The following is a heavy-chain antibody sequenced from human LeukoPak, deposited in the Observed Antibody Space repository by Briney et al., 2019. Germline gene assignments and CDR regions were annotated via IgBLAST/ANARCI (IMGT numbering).Heavy chain of an antibody. CDR3: AGVYYDSSGYRT. D-gene: IGHD3-22*01. CDR1: GESFSGYY. V-gene: IGHV4-34*01. J-gene: IGHJ4*02. Sequence: PSETLSLTCTVYGESFSGYYWSWIRQPPGKGLEWIGEINHSGSTHYNPSLKSRVTISVDTSKNRFSLRLSSVTAADTAVYYCAGVYYDSSGYRTWGQGTLVTVSS. CDR2: INHSGST.